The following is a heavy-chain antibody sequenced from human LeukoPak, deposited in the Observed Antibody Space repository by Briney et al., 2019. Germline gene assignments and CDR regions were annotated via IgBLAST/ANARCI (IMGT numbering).Heavy chain of an antibody. CDR2: IIPIFGTA. J-gene: IGHJ6*03. CDR1: GGTFSSYA. CDR3: ARAATRGGEDYYYMDV. D-gene: IGHD6-25*01. V-gene: IGHV1-69*13. Sequence: SVKVSCKASGGTFSSYAISWVRQAPGQGLEWMGGIIPIFGTANYAQKFQGRVTITADESTSTAYMELSSLRSEDTAVYYCARAATRGGEDYYYMDVWGKGTTVTVSS.